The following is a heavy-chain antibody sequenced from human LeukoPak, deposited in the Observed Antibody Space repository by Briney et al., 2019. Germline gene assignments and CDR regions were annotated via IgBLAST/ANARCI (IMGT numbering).Heavy chain of an antibody. Sequence: GGSLRLSCAASGFTFSSYAMSWVRQAPGKGLEWVSAISGSGGSTYYADSVKGRFTISRDNSKNTLYLQMNSLRAEDTAVYYCVSGIAVAGTGYWGQGTLVTVSS. D-gene: IGHD6-19*01. CDR1: GFTFSSYA. CDR3: VSGIAVAGTGY. CDR2: ISGSGGST. V-gene: IGHV3-23*01. J-gene: IGHJ4*02.